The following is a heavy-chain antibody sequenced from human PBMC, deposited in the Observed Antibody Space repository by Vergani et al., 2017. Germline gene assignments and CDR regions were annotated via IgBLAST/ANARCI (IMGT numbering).Heavy chain of an antibody. CDR3: ARWSGVMTGIPVPCWYFDL. CDR2: INPSGGST. D-gene: IGHD2-21*02. Sequence: QVQLVQSGAEVKKPGASVKVSCKASGYTFTSYYMHWVRQAPGQGLEWMGIINPSGGSTSYAQKFQGRVTMTRDTYTSTVYMELSSLRSEDTAVYYCARWSGVMTGIPVPCWYFDLWGRGTLVTVSS. V-gene: IGHV1-46*01. J-gene: IGHJ2*01. CDR1: GYTFTSYY.